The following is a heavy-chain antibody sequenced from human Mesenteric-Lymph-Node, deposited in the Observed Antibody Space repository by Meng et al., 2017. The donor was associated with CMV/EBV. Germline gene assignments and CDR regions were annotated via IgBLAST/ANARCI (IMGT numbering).Heavy chain of an antibody. J-gene: IGHJ3*02. CDR1: RFTFSDYY. CDR3: ARDYRFLEWSKRDNAFDI. V-gene: IGHV3-11*01. CDR2: ISSSGTTI. Sequence: GGSLRLSCAASRFTFSDYYMSWIRQAPGKGLEWVSYISSSGTTIYYADSVKGRFTISRDNAKNSLYLQMNSLRAEDTAVYYCARDYRFLEWSKRDNAFDIWGQGTMVTVSS. D-gene: IGHD3-3*01.